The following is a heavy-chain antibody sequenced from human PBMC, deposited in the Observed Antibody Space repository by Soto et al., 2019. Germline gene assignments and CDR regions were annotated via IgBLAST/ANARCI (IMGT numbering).Heavy chain of an antibody. CDR1: GGTFSSYA. Sequence: QVQLVQSGAEVQKPGSSVKVSCKASGGTFSSYAISWVRQAPGQGLEWMGGIIPIFGTANYAQKFQGRVTITADESTSTAYMELSSLRSEDTAVYYGARDSLTYYYDSSGYYRGAFDIWGQGTMVTVSS. CDR2: IIPIFGTA. J-gene: IGHJ3*02. CDR3: ARDSLTYYYDSSGYYRGAFDI. V-gene: IGHV1-69*01. D-gene: IGHD3-22*01.